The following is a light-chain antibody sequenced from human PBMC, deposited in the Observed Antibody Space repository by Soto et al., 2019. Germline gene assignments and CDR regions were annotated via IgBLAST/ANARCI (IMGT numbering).Light chain of an antibody. V-gene: IGLV2-14*01. CDR3: ISYTGSSTSDD. J-gene: IGLJ1*01. CDR1: SSDVGRYDD. CDR2: EAS. Sequence: QSVPTQPASVSRSPGQTVTISRRETSSDVGRYDDVAWYQQFPGNTPKLMIYEASTRPSGVSSRFSGSKSGNTAALNISRLQAEDEADYYCISYTGSSTSDDFGRGTKVNV.